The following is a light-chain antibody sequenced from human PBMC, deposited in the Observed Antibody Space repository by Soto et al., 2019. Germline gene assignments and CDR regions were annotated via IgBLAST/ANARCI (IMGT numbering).Light chain of an antibody. CDR2: AAS. J-gene: IGKJ4*01. V-gene: IGKV3-11*01. Sequence: EILMTQSPATLSVSPGERATLSCRASQSVSSDLAWYQQKPGQPPRLLIYAASARATGIPARFSGSGSGTDFTLTISSLEPEDFAVYYCQQRSNWLTFGGGTKVDI. CDR3: QQRSNWLT. CDR1: QSVSSD.